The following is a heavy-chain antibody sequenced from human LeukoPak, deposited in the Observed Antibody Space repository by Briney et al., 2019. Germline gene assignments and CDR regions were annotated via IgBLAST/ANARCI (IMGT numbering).Heavy chain of an antibody. J-gene: IGHJ1*01. CDR1: GFTFGSYG. D-gene: IGHD3-22*01. CDR3: AIMHGYYDGSGYWVQ. CDR2: ITPNADRT. Sequence: GGSLRFSCAASGFTFGSYGMSGVRQAPGKGVEWVSFITPNADRTSYADSVEGRFTISRDNPRNTLYMQMNSLRDEDTALYYCAIMHGYYDGSGYWVQWGQGTLVTVSS. V-gene: IGHV3-23*01.